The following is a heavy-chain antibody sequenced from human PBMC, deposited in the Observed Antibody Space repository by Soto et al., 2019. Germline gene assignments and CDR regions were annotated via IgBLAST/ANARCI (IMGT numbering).Heavy chain of an antibody. V-gene: IGHV4-31*03. CDR2: ILYSGRT. J-gene: IGHJ6*02. CDR3: AGDDYINRNDYYYGLDV. D-gene: IGHD4-4*01. Sequence: QVQLQESGPGLVKPSQTLSLTCTVSGGSISSGGYYWSWVRQQPGKGLEWFGYILYSGRTCNNPSRKSRGTISLATAKNQFSLMLRSVTAAAADVYYCAGDDYINRNDYYYGLDVWGQGTTVTVSS. CDR1: GGSISSGGYY.